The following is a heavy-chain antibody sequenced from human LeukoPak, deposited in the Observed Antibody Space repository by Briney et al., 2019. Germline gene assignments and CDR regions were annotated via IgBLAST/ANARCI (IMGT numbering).Heavy chain of an antibody. CDR3: ARGTPLGRMVAPPSNFDY. J-gene: IGHJ4*02. CDR2: ISYDGSNK. D-gene: IGHD5-12*01. CDR1: GFTFSSYA. Sequence: PGGSLRLSCAASGFTFSSYAMHWVRQAPGKGLEWVAVISYDGSNKYYADSVKGRFTISRDNSKNTLYLQMSSLRAEDTAVYYCARGTPLGRMVAPPSNFDYWGQGTLVTVSS. V-gene: IGHV3-30-3*01.